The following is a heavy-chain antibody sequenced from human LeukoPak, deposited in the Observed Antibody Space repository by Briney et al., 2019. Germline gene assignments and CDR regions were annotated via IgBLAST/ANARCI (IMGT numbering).Heavy chain of an antibody. CDR2: VAYDGSSK. CDR1: GFTFSDYA. CDR3: ATEGVTRRYNMYYYMDV. V-gene: IGHV3-30*04. D-gene: IGHD1-1*01. Sequence: GGSLRLSCAASGFTFSDYALHWVRQAPGKGVEWVAFVAYDGSSKYYRDSVKGRFIISRDYSRNTLYLQMNSLRGADTAVYYCATEGVTRRYNMYYYMDVWGKGTTVTVSS. J-gene: IGHJ6*03.